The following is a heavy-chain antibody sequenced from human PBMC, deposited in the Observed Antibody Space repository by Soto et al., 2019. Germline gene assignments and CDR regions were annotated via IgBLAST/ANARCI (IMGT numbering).Heavy chain of an antibody. V-gene: IGHV3-33*01. D-gene: IGHD6-13*01. J-gene: IGHJ5*02. Sequence: GSLRLACAASGXTFSSYGMHWVRQAPGKGLEWVAVIWYDGSNTYYADSVKGRLTISRDNSKNTLYLQMDSLRDEDRAVYYCARDPSGYSSSWYNWFDPWGQGTLVTVSS. CDR3: ARDPSGYSSSWYNWFDP. CDR2: IWYDGSNT. CDR1: GXTFSSYG.